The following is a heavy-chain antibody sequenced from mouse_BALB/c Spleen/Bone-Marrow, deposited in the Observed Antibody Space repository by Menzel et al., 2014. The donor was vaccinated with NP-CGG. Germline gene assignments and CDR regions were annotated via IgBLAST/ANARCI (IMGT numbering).Heavy chain of an antibody. D-gene: IGHD2-2*01. CDR1: GYTFTDYA. Sequence: QVQLQQSGPELVRPGVSVKISCKGSGYTFTDYAMHWVTQRHAKSLEWIGVISTYSGNTHYNQKFKGKATMTVDKSSSTAYMELARLTSEDAAIYYCARGEGYDGWYFDVWGAGTTVTVSS. CDR2: ISTYSGNT. J-gene: IGHJ1*01. CDR3: ARGEGYDGWYFDV. V-gene: IGHV1-67*01.